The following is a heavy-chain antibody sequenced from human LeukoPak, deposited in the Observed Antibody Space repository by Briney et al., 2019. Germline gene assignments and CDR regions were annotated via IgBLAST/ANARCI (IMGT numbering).Heavy chain of an antibody. V-gene: IGHV3-33*01. CDR1: GFTFSSYG. Sequence: GGSLRLSCAASGFTFSSYGMHWVRQAPGRGLEWVAVIWYDGSNKYYADSVKGRFTISRDNSKNTLYLQMNSLRAEDTAVYYCARENYVWGSYRSTFDYWGQGTLVTVSS. J-gene: IGHJ4*02. CDR3: ARENYVWGSYRSTFDY. CDR2: IWYDGSNK. D-gene: IGHD3-16*02.